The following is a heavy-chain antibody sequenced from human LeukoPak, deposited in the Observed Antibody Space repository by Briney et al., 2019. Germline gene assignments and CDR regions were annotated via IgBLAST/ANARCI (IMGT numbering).Heavy chain of an antibody. Sequence: GGSLRLSCAASRFAFSNYAMTWIRQAPEKGLEWVSSISADGSNIKYVDSAKGRFTISRDNSKGTLYLQMDNLRVEGTAVYYCAKDQYYGSGSYLLGSFDPWGQGTLVTVSS. CDR3: AKDQYYGSGSYLLGSFDP. V-gene: IGHV3-23*01. CDR1: RFAFSNYA. D-gene: IGHD3-10*01. CDR2: ISADGSNI. J-gene: IGHJ5*02.